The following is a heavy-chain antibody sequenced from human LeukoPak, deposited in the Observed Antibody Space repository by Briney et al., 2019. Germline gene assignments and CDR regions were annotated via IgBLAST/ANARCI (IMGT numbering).Heavy chain of an antibody. J-gene: IGHJ4*02. CDR3: AKGYDSSGYCPLDY. V-gene: IGHV3-9*01. CDR2: ISWNSGSI. Sequence: PGGSLRLSCAASGFTFDDYAIHWVRQAPGKGLEWVSGISWNSGSIGYADSVKGRFTISRDNAKNSLYLQMNSLRAEDTALYYCAKGYDSSGYCPLDYWGQGTLVTVSS. D-gene: IGHD3-22*01. CDR1: GFTFDDYA.